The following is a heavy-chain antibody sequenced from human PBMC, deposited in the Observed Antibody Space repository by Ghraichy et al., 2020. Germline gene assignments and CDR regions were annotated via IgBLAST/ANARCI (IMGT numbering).Heavy chain of an antibody. Sequence: GSLSLTCSVSGGSISSSYWNWIRQPAGKGLEWIGRIYPNENTHYNPSLQSRVSMSLDRTKNQFSLRLESVTAADTAIYYCARAPPSGSNRLFDHWGQGTHVFVSS. CDR1: GGSISSSY. J-gene: IGHJ5*02. D-gene: IGHD3-16*02. CDR2: IYPNENT. V-gene: IGHV4-4*07. CDR3: ARAPPSGSNRLFDH.